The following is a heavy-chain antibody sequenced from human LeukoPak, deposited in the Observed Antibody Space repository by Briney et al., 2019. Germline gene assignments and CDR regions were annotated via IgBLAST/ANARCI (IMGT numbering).Heavy chain of an antibody. CDR3: TRARYSSSWYVPIRFDY. D-gene: IGHD6-13*01. Sequence: GGSLRLSCTASGFTFGDYAMSWFRQAPGKGLEWVGFIRSKAYGGTTEYAASVKGRFTISRDDSKSIAYLQMNSLKTEDTAVYYCTRARYSSSWYVPIRFDYWGQGTLVTVSS. CDR2: IRSKAYGGTT. V-gene: IGHV3-49*03. J-gene: IGHJ4*02. CDR1: GFTFGDYA.